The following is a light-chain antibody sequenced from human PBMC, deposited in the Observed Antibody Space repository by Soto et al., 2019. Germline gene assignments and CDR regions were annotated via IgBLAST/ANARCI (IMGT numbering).Light chain of an antibody. V-gene: IGKV1-5*03. CDR1: QPISSW. J-gene: IGKJ1*01. CDR2: KAS. Sequence: DIQMTQSPSTLSGSVGDRVTITCRASQPISSWLARYQQKPGKAPKLLIYKASTLKSGVPSRFSGSGSGTEFTLTISSLQPDDFATYYCQHYNSYSEAFGQGTKVELK. CDR3: QHYNSYSEA.